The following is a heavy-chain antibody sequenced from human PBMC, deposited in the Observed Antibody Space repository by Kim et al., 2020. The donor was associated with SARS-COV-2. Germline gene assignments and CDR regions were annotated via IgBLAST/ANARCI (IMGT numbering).Heavy chain of an antibody. CDR1: GFTFTSSA. CDR2: IVVGSGNT. D-gene: IGHD6-13*01. Sequence: SVKVSCKASGFTFTSSAVQWVRQARGQRLEWIGWIVVGSGNTNYAQKFQERVTITRDMSTSTAYMELSSLRSEDTAVYYCAAGMGYSSSWYDYWGQGTLVTVSS. J-gene: IGHJ4*02. V-gene: IGHV1-58*01. CDR3: AAGMGYSSSWYDY.